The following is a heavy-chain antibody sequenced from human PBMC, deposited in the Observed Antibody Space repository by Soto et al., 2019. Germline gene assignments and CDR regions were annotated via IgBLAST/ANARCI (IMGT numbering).Heavy chain of an antibody. D-gene: IGHD2-21*01. J-gene: IGHJ6*03. CDR1: GFTFTTYW. CDR2: IKFDESTT. CDR3: VRGGLWAYYMDV. V-gene: IGHV3-74*01. Sequence: EVQLVESGGGLVQPGGSLRLSCAASGFTFTTYWMHWVRQAPGKGLVWVSRIKFDESTTNYADSLKGRFTISRDNAKNTVFLQMNGLGAEDTAVYYCVRGGLWAYYMDVWGKGTTVTVSS.